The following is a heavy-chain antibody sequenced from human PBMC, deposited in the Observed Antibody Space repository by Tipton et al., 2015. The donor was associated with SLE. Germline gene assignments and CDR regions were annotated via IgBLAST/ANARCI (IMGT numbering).Heavy chain of an antibody. V-gene: IGHV4-34*01. CDR3: ARGSGGRALDY. CDR2: INYSGST. D-gene: IGHD2-15*01. CDR1: GGSFSGYY. Sequence: TLSLTCAVYGGSFSGYYWSWIRQPPGKGLEWIGEINYSGSTNYNPSLKSRVTISVDTSKNQFPLKLSSMTAADTAVYYCARGSGGRALDYWGQGTLVTVSS. J-gene: IGHJ4*02.